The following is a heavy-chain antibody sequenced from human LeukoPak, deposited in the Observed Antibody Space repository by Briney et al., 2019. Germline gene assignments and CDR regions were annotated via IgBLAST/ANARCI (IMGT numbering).Heavy chain of an antibody. D-gene: IGHD6-6*01. CDR1: GFTFSSYA. Sequence: PGGSLRLSCAAAGFTFSSYAMSWVRQAPGKGLEWGSAISGSGGSTYYADSVKGRFTISRDNSKNTLYLQMNSLRAEDTAVYYCASTQLVLWGAFDIWGQGTMVTVSS. J-gene: IGHJ3*02. CDR2: ISGSGGST. V-gene: IGHV3-23*01. CDR3: ASTQLVLWGAFDI.